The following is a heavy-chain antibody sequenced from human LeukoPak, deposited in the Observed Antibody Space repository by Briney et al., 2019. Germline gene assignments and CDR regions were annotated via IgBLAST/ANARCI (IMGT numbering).Heavy chain of an antibody. V-gene: IGHV3-7*04. CDR1: GFTFSTYW. CDR3: ARGDDFSGDY. CDR2: IHQDGNEK. J-gene: IGHJ4*02. Sequence: PGGSLRLSCAASGFTFSTYWMSWVRQAPGKGLEGVTNIHQDGNEKYYMDSVKGRFTISRDNAKNSLYLQMNSLRVEDTAVYYCARGDDFSGDYWGQGTLVTVSS. D-gene: IGHD3/OR15-3a*01.